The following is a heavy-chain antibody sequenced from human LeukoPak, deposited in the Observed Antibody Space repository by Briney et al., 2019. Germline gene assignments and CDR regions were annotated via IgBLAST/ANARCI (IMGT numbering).Heavy chain of an antibody. CDR3: AREGGYCSGTNCYHFAFDI. CDR2: ISDDGSNK. D-gene: IGHD2-2*01. CDR1: GFTFSSYA. J-gene: IGHJ3*02. V-gene: IGHV3-30*09. Sequence: PGGSLRLSCAASGFTFSSYAMHWVRQAPGKGLEWVAVISDDGSNKNYADSVKGRFAISRDNSKNTLYQQMNSLRAEDTAMYYCAREGGYCSGTNCYHFAFDIWGQGTMVTVSS.